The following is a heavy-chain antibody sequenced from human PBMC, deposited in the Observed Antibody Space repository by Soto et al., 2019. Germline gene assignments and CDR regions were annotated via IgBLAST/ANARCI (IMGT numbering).Heavy chain of an antibody. V-gene: IGHV4-34*01. CDR3: ARSGPIFGVVIWGKNYYYGMDV. J-gene: IGHJ6*02. CDR2: INHSGST. CDR1: GGSFSGYY. D-gene: IGHD3-3*01. Sequence: PSETLSLTCAVYGGSFSGYYWSWIRQPPGKGLEWIGEINHSGSTNYNPSLKSRVTISVDTSKNQFSLKLSSVTAADTAVYYCARSGPIFGVVIWGKNYYYGMDVWGQGTTVTVSS.